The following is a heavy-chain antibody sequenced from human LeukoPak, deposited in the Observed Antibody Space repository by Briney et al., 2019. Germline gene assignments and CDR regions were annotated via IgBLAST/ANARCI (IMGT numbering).Heavy chain of an antibody. J-gene: IGHJ4*02. V-gene: IGHV3-23*01. CDR3: AKVPRYCSSTSCYAGYFEY. CDR1: GFTFSSYA. Sequence: GRSLRLSCAASGFTFSSYAMSWVRQAPGKGLEWVSAISGSGGSTYYADSVKGRFTISRDNSKNTLYLQMNSLRAEDTAVFYCAKVPRYCSSTSCYAGYFEYWGQGTLVTVSS. D-gene: IGHD2-2*01. CDR2: ISGSGGST.